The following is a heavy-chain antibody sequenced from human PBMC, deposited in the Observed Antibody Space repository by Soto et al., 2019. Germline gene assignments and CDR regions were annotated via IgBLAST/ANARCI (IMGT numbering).Heavy chain of an antibody. CDR3: ARRREVRGVIITAWFDP. Sequence: PSETLSLTCTVSGGSFSSSIYYWGWIRQPPGKGLEWIGSIYYSGSTYYNPSLKSRVTISVDTSKNQFSLKLSSVTAADTAVYYCARRREVRGVIITAWFDPWGQGTLVTVSS. J-gene: IGHJ5*02. CDR2: IYYSGST. V-gene: IGHV4-39*07. D-gene: IGHD3-10*01. CDR1: GGSFSSSIYY.